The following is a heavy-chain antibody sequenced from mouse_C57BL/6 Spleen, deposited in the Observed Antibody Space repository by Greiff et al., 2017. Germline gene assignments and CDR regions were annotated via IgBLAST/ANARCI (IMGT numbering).Heavy chain of an antibody. J-gene: IGHJ4*01. D-gene: IGHD2-3*01. CDR2: INPNNGGT. Sequence: EVKVVESGPELVKPGASVKMSCKASGYTFTDYNMHWVKQSHGKSLEWIGYINPNNGGTSYNQKFKGKATLTVNKSSSTAYMELRSLTSEDSAVYYCARWLLPYAMDYWGQGTSVTVSS. CDR1: GYTFTDYN. CDR3: ARWLLPYAMDY. V-gene: IGHV1-22*01.